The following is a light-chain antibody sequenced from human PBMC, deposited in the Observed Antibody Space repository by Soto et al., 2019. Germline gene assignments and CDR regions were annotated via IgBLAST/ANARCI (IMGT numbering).Light chain of an antibody. CDR1: QSVSSNY. Sequence: EIVLTQSPGTLSLAPGERATLSCRASQSVSSNYLAWYQQKPGQAPRLLIYGASSRATDIPDRFSCSGSGADFTLTISRLEPEEFAVYYCQQYGTSPRPYTFGPGTKLDIK. V-gene: IGKV3-20*01. CDR2: GAS. CDR3: QQYGTSPRPYT. J-gene: IGKJ2*01.